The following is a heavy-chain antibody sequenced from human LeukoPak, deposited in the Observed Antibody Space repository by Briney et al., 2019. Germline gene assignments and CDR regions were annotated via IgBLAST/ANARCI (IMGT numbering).Heavy chain of an antibody. Sequence: GGSLRLSCAASGFTFSSYSMNWVRQAPGKGLEWVSYISSSSSTIYYADSVKGRFTISRDNAKNSLYLQMNSLRAEDTAVYYCARDRRAAAIPFDYWGQGTLVTVSS. V-gene: IGHV3-48*01. J-gene: IGHJ4*02. CDR3: ARDRRAAAIPFDY. CDR2: ISSSSSTI. CDR1: GFTFSSYS. D-gene: IGHD2-2*01.